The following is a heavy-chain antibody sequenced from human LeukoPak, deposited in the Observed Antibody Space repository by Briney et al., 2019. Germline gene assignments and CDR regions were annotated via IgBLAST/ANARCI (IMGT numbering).Heavy chain of an antibody. Sequence: SETLSLTCTVSGGSISSSSYYWGWIRQPPGKGLEWIGSIYYSGSTYYNPSLKSRVTISVDTSKNQFSLKLSSVTAADTAVYYCARYTAMAWVGFDYWGQGTLVTISS. CDR3: ARYTAMAWVGFDY. J-gene: IGHJ4*02. D-gene: IGHD5-18*01. CDR1: GGSISSSSYY. V-gene: IGHV4-39*01. CDR2: IYYSGST.